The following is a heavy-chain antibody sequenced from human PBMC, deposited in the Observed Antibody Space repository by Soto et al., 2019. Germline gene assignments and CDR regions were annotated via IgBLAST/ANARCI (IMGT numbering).Heavy chain of an antibody. D-gene: IGHD2-2*01. V-gene: IGHV4-34*01. CDR2: INHSGST. J-gene: IGHJ5*02. Sequence: SETLSLTCAVYGGSSSGYYWSWIRQPPGKGLEWIGEINHSGSTNYNPSLKSRVTISVDTSKNQFSLKLSSVTAADTAVYYCARWSSPYCSSTSCYFNWFDPWGQGTLVTVSS. CDR1: GGSSSGYY. CDR3: ARWSSPYCSSTSCYFNWFDP.